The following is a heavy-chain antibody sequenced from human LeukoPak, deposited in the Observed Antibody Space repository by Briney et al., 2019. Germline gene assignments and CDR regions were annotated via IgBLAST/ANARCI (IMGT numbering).Heavy chain of an antibody. D-gene: IGHD2-21*01. CDR2: IYPGDSDT. Sequence: GESLKISCKGSGYSFTSYWIGWVRQMPRKGLEWMGIIYPGDSDTRYSPSFQGQVTISADKSISTAYLQWSSLNASDTAMYYCARSAYCGGDCYSRFDYWGQGTLVTVSS. V-gene: IGHV5-51*01. CDR1: GYSFTSYW. CDR3: ARSAYCGGDCYSRFDY. J-gene: IGHJ4*02.